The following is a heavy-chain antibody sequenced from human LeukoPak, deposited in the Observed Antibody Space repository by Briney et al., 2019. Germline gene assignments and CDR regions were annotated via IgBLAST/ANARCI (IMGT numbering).Heavy chain of an antibody. CDR2: INPNSGGT. D-gene: IGHD3-10*01. Sequence: ASVKVSCKASGYTFTGYYMHWVRQAPGQGLEWMGWINPNSGGTSYAQKFQGRVTMTRDTSISTAYMELSRLRSDDTAVYYCARGRTMVRGVVGDYWGQGTLVTVSS. CDR3: ARGRTMVRGVVGDY. V-gene: IGHV1-2*02. CDR1: GYTFTGYY. J-gene: IGHJ4*02.